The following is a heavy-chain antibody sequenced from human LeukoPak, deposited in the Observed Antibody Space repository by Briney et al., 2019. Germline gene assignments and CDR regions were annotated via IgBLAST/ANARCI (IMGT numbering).Heavy chain of an antibody. CDR2: ISYDGSNK. CDR3: AKDKLWFGELFPDY. V-gene: IGHV3-30*18. Sequence: GGSLRLSCAASGLTFASYSMHWVRQAPGKGLEWVAVISYDGSNKYYADSVKGRFTISRDNSKNTLYLQMNSLRAEDTAVYYCAKDKLWFGELFPDYWGQGTLVTVSS. CDR1: GLTFASYS. D-gene: IGHD3-10*01. J-gene: IGHJ4*02.